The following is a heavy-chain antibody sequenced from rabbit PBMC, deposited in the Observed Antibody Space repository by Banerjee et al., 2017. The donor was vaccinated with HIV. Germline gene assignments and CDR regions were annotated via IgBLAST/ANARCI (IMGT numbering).Heavy chain of an antibody. D-gene: IGHD1-1*01. V-gene: IGHV1S45*01. J-gene: IGHJ4*01. CDR2: IGIGSGTT. CDR3: ARNPYGSGDYAHFNL. CDR1: GFSFSSGYW. Sequence: QEQLEESGGDLVQPGASLTLTCTASGFSFSSGYWMCWVRQAPGKGLEWIGCIGIGSGTTYYANWAKGRFTITKTSSTTVTLQMTSLTAADTATYFCARNPYGSGDYAHFNLWGQGTLVTVS.